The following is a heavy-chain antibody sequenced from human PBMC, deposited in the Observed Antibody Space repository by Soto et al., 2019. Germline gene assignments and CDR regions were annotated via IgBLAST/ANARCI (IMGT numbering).Heavy chain of an antibody. CDR1: GGTFSSYT. CDR3: ARGNHRWLQLWYFDL. V-gene: IGHV1-69*12. D-gene: IGHD5-12*01. J-gene: IGHJ2*01. CDR2: IIPIFGTS. Sequence: QVQLVQSGAEVKKPGSSVTVSCKASGGTFSSYTISWVRQAPGQGLEWMGGIIPIFGTSNYAQKFQGRVTITADESTSTAYMVLSSLRSEDTAVYYCARGNHRWLQLWYFDLWGRGTLVTVSS.